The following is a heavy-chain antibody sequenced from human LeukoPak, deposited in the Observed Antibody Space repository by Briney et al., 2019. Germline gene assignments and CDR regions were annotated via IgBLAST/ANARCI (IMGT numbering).Heavy chain of an antibody. Sequence: GGSLRLSCAASGFTFSSYSMNWVRQAPGKGLEWVSSISSSSNYIYCADSVKGRFTISRDNANNSLFLQMNSLRAEDTAVYYCARWGITSYGMDVWGQGTTVTVSS. D-gene: IGHD3-10*01. CDR1: GFTFSSYS. J-gene: IGHJ6*02. CDR2: ISSSSNYI. V-gene: IGHV3-21*01. CDR3: ARWGITSYGMDV.